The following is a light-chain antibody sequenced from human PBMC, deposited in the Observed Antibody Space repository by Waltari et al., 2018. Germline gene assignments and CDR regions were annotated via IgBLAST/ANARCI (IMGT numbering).Light chain of an antibody. J-gene: IGLJ1*01. V-gene: IGLV3-1*01. CDR3: QTWDSSSYV. CDR1: KLGDKY. CDR2: EDT. Sequence: SYELTQPPSVSVSPGQAVSITCSGKKLGDKYVNWYQQKAGQSPVLVIYEDTKRPSGIPGRLSASNSGNTATLTISETQAMDEADYSCQTWDSSSYVFGTGTTVTVL.